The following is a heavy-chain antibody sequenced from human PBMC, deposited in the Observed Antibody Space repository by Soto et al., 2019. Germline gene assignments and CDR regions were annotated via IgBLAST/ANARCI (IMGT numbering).Heavy chain of an antibody. CDR3: ARSLTTVVRRGAFDI. CDR2: SYYSGST. CDR1: GASISSGGYY. J-gene: IGHJ3*02. D-gene: IGHD4-17*01. V-gene: IGHV4-31*03. Sequence: QVQLQESGPGLVKPSQTLSLTCTVSGASISSGGYYWSWIRQHPGKGLEWIGYSYYSGSTYYNPSLKGRVTMSVDTSKNQFSLKLSSVTAADTAVYYCARSLTTVVRRGAFDIWGQGTMVTVSS.